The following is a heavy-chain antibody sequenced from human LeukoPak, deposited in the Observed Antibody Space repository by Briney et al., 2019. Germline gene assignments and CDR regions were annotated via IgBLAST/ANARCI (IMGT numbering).Heavy chain of an antibody. V-gene: IGHV3-64*01. CDR3: ARDRDGGLAFDI. CDR2: IMPNGETR. D-gene: IGHD2-15*01. Sequence: GGSLRLSCAASGFTFSSYAMSWVRQAPGKGLEYVSAIMPNGETRGYANSMKGRFTISRDNSKNTLYLQMGSLRAEDMAIYYCARDRDGGLAFDIWGQGTLVTVSS. J-gene: IGHJ3*02. CDR1: GFTFSSYA.